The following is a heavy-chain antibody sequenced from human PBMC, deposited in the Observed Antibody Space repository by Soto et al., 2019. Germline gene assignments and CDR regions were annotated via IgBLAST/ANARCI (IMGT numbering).Heavy chain of an antibody. J-gene: IGHJ4*02. CDR3: ASGYYYDSSGYSSPGFDY. CDR2: IIPILGIA. D-gene: IGHD3-22*01. CDR1: GVTFSSYT. Sequence: SVKVSCKASGVTFSSYTISWVRQAPGQGLEWMGRIIPILGIANYAQKFQGRVTITADKSTSTAYMELSSLRSEDTAVYYCASGYYYDSSGYSSPGFDYWGQGTLVTVSS. V-gene: IGHV1-69*02.